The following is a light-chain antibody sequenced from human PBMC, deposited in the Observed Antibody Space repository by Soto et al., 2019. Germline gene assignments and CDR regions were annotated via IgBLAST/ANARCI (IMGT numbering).Light chain of an antibody. CDR1: QSVTTS. J-gene: IGKJ1*01. CDR2: DAS. V-gene: IGKV1-5*01. Sequence: DVQMTQSPSSLSASIGDRVSSTCRASQSVTTSLAWYQQKPGRAPKVWIYDASSLERGVPSRFSGSGSGTEFTLTIRSLQPDDSATYFCQQYDNLWTVGQGTKVEIK. CDR3: QQYDNLWT.